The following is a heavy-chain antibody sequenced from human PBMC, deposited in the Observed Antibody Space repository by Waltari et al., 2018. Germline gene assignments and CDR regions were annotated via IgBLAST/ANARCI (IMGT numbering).Heavy chain of an antibody. J-gene: IGHJ3*01. V-gene: IGHV4-59*08. Sequence: QVQLQESGPGLVKPSETLSLTCTLSGSFYYLSWIRQPPGKGLECLGYASYSGSTYYNPALQSRGTILVGSSRNQFSLQLSSGTAADTAVYYCATLGARYSNAFDVWGQGTMVTVSS. CDR2: ASYSGST. CDR3: ATLGARYSNAFDV. D-gene: IGHD2-15*01. CDR1: GSFYY.